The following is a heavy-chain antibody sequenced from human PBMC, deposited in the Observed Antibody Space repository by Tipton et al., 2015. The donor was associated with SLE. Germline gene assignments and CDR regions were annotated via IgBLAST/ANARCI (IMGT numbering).Heavy chain of an antibody. Sequence: TLSLTCTVSGDFISSNTYYWGWIRQPPGKGLEWIGSIHYGGGTNYNPSLKSRVTISVDTAKNQFSLKLTSVTAADTAVYYCARDSSGYYWFDPWGQGTLVTVSS. CDR1: GDFISSNTYY. CDR3: ARDSSGYYWFDP. J-gene: IGHJ5*02. D-gene: IGHD3-22*01. CDR2: IHYGGGT. V-gene: IGHV4-39*07.